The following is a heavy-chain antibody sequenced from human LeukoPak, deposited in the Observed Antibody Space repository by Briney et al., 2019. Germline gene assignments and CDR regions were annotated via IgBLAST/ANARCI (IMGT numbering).Heavy chain of an antibody. J-gene: IGHJ4*02. V-gene: IGHV3-48*03. CDR2: ISSSASTI. D-gene: IGHD3-10*01. Sequence: GGSLRLSCAASGFIFSSYEMNWVRQAPGKGLEWASYISSSASTIYYADSVKGRFTISRDNAKNSLYLQMNSLRAEDTAVYYCVSEGDSGSSQPLDYWGQGTLVTVSS. CDR1: GFIFSSYE. CDR3: VSEGDSGSSQPLDY.